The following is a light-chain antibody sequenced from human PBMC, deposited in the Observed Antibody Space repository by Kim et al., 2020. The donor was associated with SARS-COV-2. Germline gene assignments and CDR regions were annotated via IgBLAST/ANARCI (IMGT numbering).Light chain of an antibody. CDR3: QAWDSSTFVV. CDR2: QDP. V-gene: IGLV3-1*01. J-gene: IGLJ3*02. CDR1: DKY. Sequence: DKYACWYQQKPGQSPVLVIYQDPKRPSGIPERFSGSNSGNTATLTISGTQAMDEADYYCQAWDSSTFVVFGGGTQLTV.